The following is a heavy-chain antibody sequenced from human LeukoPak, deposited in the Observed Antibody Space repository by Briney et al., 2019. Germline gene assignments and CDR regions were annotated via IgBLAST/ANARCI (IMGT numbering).Heavy chain of an antibody. J-gene: IGHJ4*02. CDR1: GFTFGDYA. CDR2: IRSKAHGGTT. Sequence: PGGSLRLSCTASGFTFGDYAMSWVRQAPGKGLEWVGFIRSKAHGGTTEYAASVKGRFTISRDDSKSIAYLQMNSLKTEDTAVYYCTRVLEWLSFCDYWGQGTLVTVSS. D-gene: IGHD3-3*01. CDR3: TRVLEWLSFCDY. V-gene: IGHV3-49*04.